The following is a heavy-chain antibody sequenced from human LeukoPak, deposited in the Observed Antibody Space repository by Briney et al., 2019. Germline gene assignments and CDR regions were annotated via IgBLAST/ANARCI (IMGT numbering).Heavy chain of an antibody. V-gene: IGHV1-8*01. CDR3: ARGQEWWTPEMYYYGSGSYYTENDY. D-gene: IGHD3-10*01. J-gene: IGHJ4*02. Sequence: ASVNVSCKASGYTFTSYDINWVRQAPGQGLEWMGWMNPNSGNTGYAQKFQGRVTMTRNTSISTAYMELSSLRSEDTAVYYCARGQEWWTPEMYYYGSGSYYTENDYWGQGTLVTVSS. CDR1: GYTFTSYD. CDR2: MNPNSGNT.